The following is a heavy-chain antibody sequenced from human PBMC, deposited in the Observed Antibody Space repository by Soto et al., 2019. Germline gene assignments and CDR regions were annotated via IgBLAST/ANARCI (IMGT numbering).Heavy chain of an antibody. J-gene: IGHJ4*02. Sequence: PSETLSLTCAVSGYSISSGYYWGWIRQPPGKGLEWIGSIYHGGSTYYNPSLKSRVTISVDTSKNQFSLKLSSVTAADTAVNYCARDGYSSSWYVLGSDYWGQGTLVTVSS. D-gene: IGHD6-13*01. V-gene: IGHV4-38-2*02. CDR3: ARDGYSSSWYVLGSDY. CDR2: IYHGGST. CDR1: GYSISSGYY.